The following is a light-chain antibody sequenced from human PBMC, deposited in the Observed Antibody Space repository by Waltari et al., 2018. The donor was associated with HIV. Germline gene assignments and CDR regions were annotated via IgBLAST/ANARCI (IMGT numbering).Light chain of an antibody. CDR1: SSDVGGYDY. J-gene: IGLJ1*01. V-gene: IGLV2-14*01. CDR2: EVR. Sequence: TSSDVGGYDYVSWYQQHPGKAPKLMIYEVRNRPSGVSNRFSGSKSGNTASLTISGLQAEDEADYYCSSYTSSSTGRVFGTGTKVTVL. CDR3: SSYTSSSTGRV.